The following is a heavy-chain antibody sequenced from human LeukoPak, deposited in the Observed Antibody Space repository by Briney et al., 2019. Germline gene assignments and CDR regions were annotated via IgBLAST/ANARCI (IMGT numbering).Heavy chain of an antibody. Sequence: PGESLKISCKGSGYSFTSYWIGWVRQMPGKGLVWMGIIYPGDSDTRYSPSFQGQVTISADKSISTAYLQWSSLKASDTAMYYCARSRGNYYDSSGYYQYYFDYWGQGTLVTVSS. V-gene: IGHV5-51*01. D-gene: IGHD3-22*01. CDR3: ARSRGNYYDSSGYYQYYFDY. J-gene: IGHJ4*02. CDR1: GYSFTSYW. CDR2: IYPGDSDT.